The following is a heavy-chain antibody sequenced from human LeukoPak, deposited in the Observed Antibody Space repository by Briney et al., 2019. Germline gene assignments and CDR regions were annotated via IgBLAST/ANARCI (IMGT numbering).Heavy chain of an antibody. CDR1: GFTFSSYG. CDR2: ISSNGGST. Sequence: PGGSLRLPCAASGFTFSSYGMHWVRQAPGKGLEYVSVISSNGGSTYYANSVKGRFTISRDNSKNTLYLQMGSLRAEDMAVYYCARARAYSSGWYFFDYWGQGTLVTVSS. CDR3: ARARAYSSGWYFFDY. V-gene: IGHV3-64*01. J-gene: IGHJ4*02. D-gene: IGHD6-19*01.